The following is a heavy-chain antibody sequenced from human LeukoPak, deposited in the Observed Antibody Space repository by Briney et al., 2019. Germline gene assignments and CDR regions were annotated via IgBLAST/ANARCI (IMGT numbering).Heavy chain of an antibody. Sequence: SETLSLTCAVYGGSFSGYYWSWIRQPPGKGLEWIGGINHSGSTNYNPSLKSRVTISVDTSKNQFSLKLSSVTAADTAVYYCARGPDWTERGYWYFDLWGRGTLVTVSS. CDR1: GGSFSGYY. J-gene: IGHJ2*01. D-gene: IGHD1-1*01. V-gene: IGHV4-34*01. CDR3: ARGPDWTERGYWYFDL. CDR2: INHSGST.